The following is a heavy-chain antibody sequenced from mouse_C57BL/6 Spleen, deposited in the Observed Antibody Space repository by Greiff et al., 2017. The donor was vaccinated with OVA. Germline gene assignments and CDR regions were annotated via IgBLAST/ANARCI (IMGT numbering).Heavy chain of an antibody. CDR3: ARSAPGSSYPAWFAY. CDR1: GFTFTDYY. J-gene: IGHJ3*01. V-gene: IGHV7-3*01. D-gene: IGHD1-1*01. Sequence: EVKLMESGGGLVQPGGSLSLSCAASGFTFTDYYMSWVRQPPGKALEWLGFIRNKANGYTTEYSASVKGRFTISRDNSQSILYLQMNALRAEDSATYYCARSAPGSSYPAWFAYWGQGTLVTVSA. CDR2: IRNKANGYTT.